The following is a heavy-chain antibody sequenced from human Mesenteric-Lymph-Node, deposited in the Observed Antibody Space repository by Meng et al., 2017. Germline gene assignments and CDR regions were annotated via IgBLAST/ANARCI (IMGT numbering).Heavy chain of an antibody. CDR3: ARASFARYDILTGYYPFDY. Sequence: GSLRLSCTVPGGSISSYYWSWIRQPAGKGLEWIGRIYTSGSTNYNPSLKSRVTIPVDTSKNQFSLKLSSVTAADTAVYYCARASFARYDILTGYYPFDYWGQGTLVTVSS. CDR1: GGSISSYY. D-gene: IGHD3-9*01. J-gene: IGHJ4*02. V-gene: IGHV4-4*07. CDR2: IYTSGST.